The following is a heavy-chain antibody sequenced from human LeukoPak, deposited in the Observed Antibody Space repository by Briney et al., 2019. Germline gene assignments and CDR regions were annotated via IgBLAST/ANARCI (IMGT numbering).Heavy chain of an antibody. Sequence: PSETLSLTCTVSGGSISSYYWSWIRQPAGKGLEWIGRIYTSGSTNYNPSLKSRVTMSVDTSKNQFSLKLSSVTAADTAVYYCARERREPRAYYYYMDVWGQGTLVTVSS. V-gene: IGHV4-4*07. CDR3: ARERREPRAYYYYMDV. D-gene: IGHD1-26*01. J-gene: IGHJ6*03. CDR2: IYTSGST. CDR1: GGSISSYY.